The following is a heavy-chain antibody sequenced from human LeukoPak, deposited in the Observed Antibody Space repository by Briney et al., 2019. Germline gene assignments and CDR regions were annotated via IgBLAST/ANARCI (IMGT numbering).Heavy chain of an antibody. CDR1: GFTVSSNY. J-gene: IGHJ4*02. CDR2: IYNSGST. Sequence: GGSLRLSCAASGFTVSSNYMSWVRQAPGKGLEWVSLIYNSGSTYYGDSVKGRFTISRDNSKNTLYLQMNSLTAEDTAVYYCARTFVSADGCKVGYFDNWGQGTLVTVSS. D-gene: IGHD5-24*01. CDR3: ARTFVSADGCKVGYFDN. V-gene: IGHV3-53*01.